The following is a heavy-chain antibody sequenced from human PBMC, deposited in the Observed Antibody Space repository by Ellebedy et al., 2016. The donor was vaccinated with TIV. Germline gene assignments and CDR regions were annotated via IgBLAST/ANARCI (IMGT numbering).Heavy chain of an antibody. Sequence: GGSLRLSXAASGFTFSNYWMYWVRQAPGKGLEWVSHINSDGSIAGYADFAKGRVTISRDNAETTIFLQLNSLTAEDTAVYYCGRGYSFGSGSAGYWGQGTQVTVSS. CDR3: GRGYSFGSGSAGY. J-gene: IGHJ4*02. D-gene: IGHD5-12*01. CDR2: INSDGSIA. V-gene: IGHV3-74*01. CDR1: GFTFSNYW.